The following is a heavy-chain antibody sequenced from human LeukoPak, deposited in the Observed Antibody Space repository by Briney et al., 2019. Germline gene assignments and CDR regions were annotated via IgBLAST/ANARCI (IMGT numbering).Heavy chain of an antibody. Sequence: SQTLSLTCAVSGGSISSGGYSWSWIRQPPGKGLEWIGYIYHSGSTHYNPSLKSRVTISVDRSKNQFSLKLSSVTAADTAVYYCARGGWYPESFQHWGQGALVTVSS. D-gene: IGHD6-19*01. CDR2: IYHSGST. CDR1: GGSISSGGYS. CDR3: ARGGWYPESFQH. J-gene: IGHJ1*01. V-gene: IGHV4-30-2*01.